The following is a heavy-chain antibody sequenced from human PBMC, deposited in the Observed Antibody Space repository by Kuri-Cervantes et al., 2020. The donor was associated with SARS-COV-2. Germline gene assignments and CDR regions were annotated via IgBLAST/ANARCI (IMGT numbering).Heavy chain of an antibody. CDR1: GFTFSSYA. CDR3: AREWYYYDSSGYYPVGAFDI. Sequence: GESLKISCAASGFTFSSYAIHWVRQAPGKGLEWVAVIWYDGSNKYYADSVKGRFTISRDNSKNTLYLQMNSLRAEDTAVYYCAREWYYYDSSGYYPVGAFDIWGQGTMVTVSS. D-gene: IGHD3-22*01. V-gene: IGHV3-33*08. J-gene: IGHJ3*02. CDR2: IWYDGSNK.